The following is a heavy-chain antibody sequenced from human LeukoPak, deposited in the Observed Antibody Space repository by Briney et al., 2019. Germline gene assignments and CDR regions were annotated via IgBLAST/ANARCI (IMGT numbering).Heavy chain of an antibody. Sequence: GGSLRLSCAASGFTFSSYAMSWVRQAPVKGLEWVSAISGSGGSTYYADSVKGRFTISRGNSKNTLYLQMNSLRAEDTAVYYCAGSLTIFGVAETVNWFDPWGQGTLVTVSS. CDR2: ISGSGGST. V-gene: IGHV3-23*01. CDR1: GFTFSSYA. CDR3: AGSLTIFGVAETVNWFDP. J-gene: IGHJ5*02. D-gene: IGHD3-3*01.